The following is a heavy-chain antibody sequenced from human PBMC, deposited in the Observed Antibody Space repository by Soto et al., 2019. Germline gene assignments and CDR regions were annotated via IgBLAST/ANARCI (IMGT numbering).Heavy chain of an antibody. Sequence: GGSLRLSCAASGFTFSTYGMNWLRQAPGKGLEWISYITSNSYTLYNADSVRGRFTTSRDNAKNPLYLQMNSLRAEDTAVYYCARDGRSGGYDQYYIDYWGQGTLVTVS. V-gene: IGHV3-48*01. D-gene: IGHD3-22*01. CDR2: ITSNSYTL. CDR3: ARDGRSGGYDQYYIDY. J-gene: IGHJ4*02. CDR1: GFTFSTYG.